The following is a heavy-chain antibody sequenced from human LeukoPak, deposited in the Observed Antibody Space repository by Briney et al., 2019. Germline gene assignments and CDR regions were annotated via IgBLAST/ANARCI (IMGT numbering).Heavy chain of an antibody. CDR1: GFNFSSHS. Sequence: GSLRLSCAASGFNFSSHSMNWVRQAPGKGLEWVSSIISSGSYIYYADSVKGRFTISRDNAKNPLFLQMNSLRAEDTAVYYCTRDFGGYCSGGSCYSGWSDYWGQGTLVTVSS. CDR3: TRDFGGYCSGGSCYSGWSDY. J-gene: IGHJ4*02. CDR2: IISSGSYI. V-gene: IGHV3-21*01. D-gene: IGHD2-15*01.